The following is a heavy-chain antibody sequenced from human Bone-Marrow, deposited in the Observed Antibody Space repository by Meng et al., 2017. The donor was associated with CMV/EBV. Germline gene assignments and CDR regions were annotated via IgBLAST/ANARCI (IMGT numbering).Heavy chain of an antibody. V-gene: IGHV3-15*01. CDR1: GGSFRGYY. D-gene: IGHD3-10*01. J-gene: IGHJ6*02. CDR2: IKSKTDGGTT. Sequence: LSLTCAVYGGSFRGYYWSWIRQPPGKGLEWVGRIKSKTDGGTTDYAAPVKGRFTISRDDSKNTLYLQMNSLKTEDTAVYYCTTDPYLSALWGMDVWGQGTTVTVSS. CDR3: TTDPYLSALWGMDV.